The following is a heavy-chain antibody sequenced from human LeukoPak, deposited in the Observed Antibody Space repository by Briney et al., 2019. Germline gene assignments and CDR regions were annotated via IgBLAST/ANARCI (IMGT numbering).Heavy chain of an antibody. V-gene: IGHV3-74*01. CDR2: ISPDGTVT. D-gene: IGHD1-14*01. Sequence: GGSLRLSRVASGFALSDSWMHWVRQTPGKGLVWVSHISPDGTVTNYADFVKGRFIISRDNAKNTVFLQINSLRAEDTSVYFCARDVGFSPDRWGQGTLVTVSS. CDR1: GFALSDSW. CDR3: ARDVGFSPDR. J-gene: IGHJ1*01.